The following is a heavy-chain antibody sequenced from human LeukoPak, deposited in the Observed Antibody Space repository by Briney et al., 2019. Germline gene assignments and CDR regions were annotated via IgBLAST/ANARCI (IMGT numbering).Heavy chain of an antibody. J-gene: IGHJ3*02. CDR3: ARDAPIYYDSSGWAFDI. D-gene: IGHD3-22*01. Sequence: GGSLRLSCAASGFTFSSYAMHWVRQAPGKGLEWVAVISYDGSNKYYADSVKGRFTISRDNSKNTLYLQMNSLRAEDTAVYYCARDAPIYYDSSGWAFDIWGQGTMVTVSS. V-gene: IGHV3-30*04. CDR2: ISYDGSNK. CDR1: GFTFSSYA.